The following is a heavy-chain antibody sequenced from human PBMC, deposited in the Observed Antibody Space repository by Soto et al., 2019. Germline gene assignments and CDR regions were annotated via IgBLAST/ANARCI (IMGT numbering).Heavy chain of an antibody. CDR1: RFTFSNYA. CDR3: ARTILGVSYYMDF. Sequence: GGSLRLSCAASRFTFSNYAMSWVRQAPGKGLEWVAAISDGGGSTFNADSVKGRFTISRDNFKNTLSLEMNSVRAEDTAVYYCARTILGVSYYMDFWGKGTTVTVSS. V-gene: IGHV3-23*01. J-gene: IGHJ6*03. D-gene: IGHD3-16*01. CDR2: ISDGGGST.